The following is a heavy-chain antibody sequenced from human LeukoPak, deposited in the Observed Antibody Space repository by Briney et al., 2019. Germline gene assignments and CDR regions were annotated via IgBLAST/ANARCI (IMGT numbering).Heavy chain of an antibody. CDR1: GGSISSYY. Sequence: SETLSLTCTVSGGSISSYYWSWIRQPPGKGLEWIGYVYYSGSTNYNPSLKSRVTISVDTSKNQFSLKLSSVTAADTAVYYCARWTAADYYYYYYMDVWGKGTTVTVSS. CDR3: ARWTAADYYYYYYMDV. CDR2: VYYSGST. D-gene: IGHD6-13*01. J-gene: IGHJ6*03. V-gene: IGHV4-59*01.